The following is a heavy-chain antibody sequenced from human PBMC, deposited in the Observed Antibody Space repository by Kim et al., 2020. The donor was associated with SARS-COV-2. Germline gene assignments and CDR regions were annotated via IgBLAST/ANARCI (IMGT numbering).Heavy chain of an antibody. D-gene: IGHD3-3*01. CDR2: LSSSSSYI. CDR1: GFTFSSYS. CDR3: ARWDRTFLEWKNYSA. Sequence: GGSLRLSCAASGFTFSSYSMNWVRQAPGKGLEWVSSLSSSSSYIYYADSVKGRFTISRDNAKNSLYLQMNSLRAGDTAVYYCARWDRTFLEWKNYSAWGQGTLVTVSS. V-gene: IGHV3-21*01. J-gene: IGHJ5*02.